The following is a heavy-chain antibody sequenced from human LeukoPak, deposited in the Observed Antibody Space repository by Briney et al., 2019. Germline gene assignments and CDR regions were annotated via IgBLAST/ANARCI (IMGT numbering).Heavy chain of an antibody. CDR2: IYCGGSDT. J-gene: IGHJ4*02. D-gene: IGHD3-10*01. CDR3: ARLRASVTMVRGVDFDY. CDR1: GYDFSANW. V-gene: IGHV5-51*01. Sequence: GESLKISCKASGYDFSANWIGWVRQMPGKGLEWMGVIYCGGSDTRYSSSFQGQVTISADKSISTAYLQWSSLKASDAAMYYCARLRASVTMVRGVDFDYWGQGTLVTVSS.